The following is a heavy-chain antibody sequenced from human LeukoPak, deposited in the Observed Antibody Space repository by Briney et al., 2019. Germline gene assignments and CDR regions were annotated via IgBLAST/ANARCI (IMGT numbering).Heavy chain of an antibody. J-gene: IGHJ3*01. D-gene: IGHD3-10*01. CDR2: IRSKANSYAT. Sequence: GGSLRLSCAASGFTFSGSTMHWVRRASGKGLEWLGRIRSKANSYATAYAASVKGRFTISRDDSRNTAFLQINTLKTEDTAVYYCTRHSRAGLLWFGDAFDVWGQGTMVTVSS. V-gene: IGHV3-73*01. CDR1: GFTFSGST. CDR3: TRHSRAGLLWFGDAFDV.